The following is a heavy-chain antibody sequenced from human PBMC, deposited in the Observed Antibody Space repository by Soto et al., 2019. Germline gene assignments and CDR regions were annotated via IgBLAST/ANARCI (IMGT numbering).Heavy chain of an antibody. D-gene: IGHD3-10*01. J-gene: IGHJ6*02. CDR1: GFTFSLYS. CDR2: ISRSSTGI. CDR3: ARAVTWGLDV. Sequence: EVQLVESGGGLVQPGGSLRLSCAASGFTFSLYSMRWVRQAPGKGLEWVSYISRSSTGIHYADSVKGRFTISRDDATNSIHLQMNSLRDGDTAVYYCARAVTWGLDVWGQGTKVSISS. V-gene: IGHV3-48*02.